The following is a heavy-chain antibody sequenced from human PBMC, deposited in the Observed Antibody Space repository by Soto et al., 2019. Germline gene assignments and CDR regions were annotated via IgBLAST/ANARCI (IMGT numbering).Heavy chain of an antibody. CDR2: VYHTGDT. Sequence: QVQLQESGPRLVKPSGSLSLTCGVSGGTVASSHWWSWVRQSPGGGLESIGNVYHTGDTNLNPSLQSRVTISVDKSNNQFSLRLNSLTAADTAVYFCAREIVTAGGNNYFDPWGPGTLVTVSS. V-gene: IGHV4-4*02. D-gene: IGHD2-21*02. CDR1: GGTVASSHW. CDR3: AREIVTAGGNNYFDP. J-gene: IGHJ5*02.